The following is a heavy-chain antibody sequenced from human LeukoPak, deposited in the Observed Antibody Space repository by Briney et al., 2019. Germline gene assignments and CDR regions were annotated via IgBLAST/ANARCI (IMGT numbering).Heavy chain of an antibody. V-gene: IGHV1-2*02. J-gene: IGHJ3*02. CDR3: AREVEMATILYSFDI. Sequence: GASVKLSCKASGYAFTGYYMHWVRQAPGQGLEWMGWINPNSGGTNYAQKFQGRVTMTRDTSISTAYMELSRLRSDDTAVYYCAREVEMATILYSFDIWGQGTMVTVSS. CDR1: GYAFTGYY. D-gene: IGHD5-24*01. CDR2: INPNSGGT.